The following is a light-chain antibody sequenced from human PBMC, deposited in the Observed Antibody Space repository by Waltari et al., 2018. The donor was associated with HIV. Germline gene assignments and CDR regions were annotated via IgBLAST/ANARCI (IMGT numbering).Light chain of an antibody. CDR1: SPNFGSQT. V-gene: IGLV1-44*01. CDR3: AAWDDSLNGLWV. J-gene: IGLJ3*02. CDR2: SNI. Sequence: QSVLTQPPSASGTPGQRVTISCSGSSPNFGSQTVNWYQQLPGTAPKLLIYSNIQRPSGVPDRFSGSKSGTSASLAISGLQSDDEADYYCAAWDDSLNGLWVFGGGTKLTVL.